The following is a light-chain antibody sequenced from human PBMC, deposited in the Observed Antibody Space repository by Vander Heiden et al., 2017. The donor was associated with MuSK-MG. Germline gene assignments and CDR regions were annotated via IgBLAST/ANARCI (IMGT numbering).Light chain of an antibody. V-gene: IGKV1-5*01. CDR2: DAS. CDR1: QSISTW. CDR3: QQYNSYSQYA. J-gene: IGKJ2*01. Sequence: DIQMTQAPSTLSASVGDRITITCRASQSISTWLAWYQQKPGKAPKLLIYDASTLESGVPSRFSGSGSGTDFTLTISSLQPDDFATYYCQQYNSYSQYAFVQGTKLEI.